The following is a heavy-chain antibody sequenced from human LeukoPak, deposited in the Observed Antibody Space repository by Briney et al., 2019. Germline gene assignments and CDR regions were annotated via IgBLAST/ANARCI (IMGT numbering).Heavy chain of an antibody. D-gene: IGHD3-10*01. CDR1: GASISSGLHY. Sequence: PSETLSLTCTVSGASISSGLHYWNWIRQSAGKGLEWIGRFYISGSTDYNPALKSRVTISVDTSRNQISLKLTSVTAADTAVYYCARERYGVWEGYYYMDVWGKGTTVTISS. CDR2: FYISGST. V-gene: IGHV4-61*02. J-gene: IGHJ6*03. CDR3: ARERYGVWEGYYYMDV.